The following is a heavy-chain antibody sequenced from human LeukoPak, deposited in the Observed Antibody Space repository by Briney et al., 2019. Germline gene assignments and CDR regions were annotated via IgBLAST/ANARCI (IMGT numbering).Heavy chain of an antibody. CDR3: TSALAAAGTIF. V-gene: IGHV3-73*01. J-gene: IGHJ4*02. CDR2: IRSKANNYAT. CDR1: GFTFSGSA. Sequence: GGSLKLSCAASGFTFSGSAMHWARQASGKGLEWVGRIRSKANNYATAYAASVKGRFTISRDDSKNTAYLQMNTLKTEDTAMYYCTSALAAAGTIFWGQGTLVTVSS. D-gene: IGHD6-13*01.